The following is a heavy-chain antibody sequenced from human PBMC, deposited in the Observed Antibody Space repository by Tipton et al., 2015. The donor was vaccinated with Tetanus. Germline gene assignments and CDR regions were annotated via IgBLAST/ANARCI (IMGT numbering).Heavy chain of an antibody. Sequence: TLSLTCSVSGYSITRGSYYWSWIRQPPGKGLEWVGSIYSYNGNTFQNPSLKSRVTMSRHTPKNQFFLKLRSVTAADTAVYFCAQTAVNWFGPWGQGTLVTVSS. CDR1: GYSITRGSYY. CDR3: AQTAVNWFGP. D-gene: IGHD1-1*01. CDR2: IYSYNGNT. V-gene: IGHV4-39*01. J-gene: IGHJ5*02.